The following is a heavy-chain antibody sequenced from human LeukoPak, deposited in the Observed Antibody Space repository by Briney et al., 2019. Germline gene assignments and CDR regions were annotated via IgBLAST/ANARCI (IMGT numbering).Heavy chain of an antibody. J-gene: IGHJ4*02. CDR3: ATEKYCTSSTCLYHFQY. CDR1: GFTFRSYW. CDR2: IKQDGSER. D-gene: IGHD2/OR15-2a*01. Sequence: GGSLRLSCAASGFTFRSYWMTWVRQAPGKGLEWVANIKQDGSERNYVDSVEGRFIISRDNAKNSLYLQMNSLRVEDTAVYYCATEKYCTSSTCLYHFQYWGQGTLVTVSS. V-gene: IGHV3-7*01.